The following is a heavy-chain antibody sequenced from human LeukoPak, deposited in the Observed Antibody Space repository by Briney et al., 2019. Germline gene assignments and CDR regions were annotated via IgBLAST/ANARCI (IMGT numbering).Heavy chain of an antibody. CDR3: ARIAVAAYYFDY. Sequence: GASVKVSCKASGYTSTSYGISWVRQAPGQGLEWMGWISAYNGNPKYAQKLQGRVTMPTDTSTGTAYMELRSLRSDDTAVYYCARIAVAAYYFDYWGQGTLVTVSS. D-gene: IGHD6-19*01. CDR1: GYTSTSYG. CDR2: ISAYNGNP. J-gene: IGHJ4*02. V-gene: IGHV1-18*04.